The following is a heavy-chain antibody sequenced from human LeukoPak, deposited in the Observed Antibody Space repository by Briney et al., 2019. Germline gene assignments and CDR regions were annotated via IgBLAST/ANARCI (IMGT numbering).Heavy chain of an antibody. Sequence: SQTLSLTCAISGDSVPSNSGAWNWIRQSPSRGLEWLGRTYYRSYWYYDYAVAVRSRVTINPDTSKNQFSLQLNSVTPEDTAVYFCVRDRGWALDVWGQGTMVTVSS. CDR1: GDSVPSNSGA. CDR3: VRDRGWALDV. J-gene: IGHJ3*01. CDR2: TYYRSYWYY. D-gene: IGHD3-10*01. V-gene: IGHV6-1*01.